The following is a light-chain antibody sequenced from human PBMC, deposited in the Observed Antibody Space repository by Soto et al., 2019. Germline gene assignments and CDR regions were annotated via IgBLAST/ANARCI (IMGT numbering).Light chain of an antibody. V-gene: IGLV1-40*01. Sequence: QLVLTQPPSVSGAPGQRVTISCTGTSSNIGAGYDVHWYQQVPGTSPKLLIFVNSNRPSGVPDRFSGSRSATSASLTITGLQAEDEADYYCQSYDRSLSGSFFGTGTKVTVL. CDR1: SSNIGAGYD. CDR2: VNS. J-gene: IGLJ1*01. CDR3: QSYDRSLSGSF.